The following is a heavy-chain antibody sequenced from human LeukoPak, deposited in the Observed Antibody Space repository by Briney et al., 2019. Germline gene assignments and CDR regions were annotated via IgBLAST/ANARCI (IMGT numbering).Heavy chain of an antibody. D-gene: IGHD6-19*01. CDR2: ISSTSGTI. J-gene: IGHJ4*02. V-gene: IGHV3-48*02. Sequence: GGSLRLSCAASGFTFSSYSMTWVRQAPGKGLEWLSYISSTSGTIYYADSVKGRFTISRDNAKSSLYLQMNSLRDEDTAVCYCAVTFHGEWLFRKSSDYWGQGTLVTVSS. CDR1: GFTFSSYS. CDR3: AVTFHGEWLFRKSSDY.